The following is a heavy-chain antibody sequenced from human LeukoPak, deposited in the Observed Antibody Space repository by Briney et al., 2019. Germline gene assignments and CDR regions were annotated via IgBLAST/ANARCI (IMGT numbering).Heavy chain of an antibody. CDR2: INHSGST. J-gene: IGHJ4*02. Sequence: PSETLSLTCAVYGGSFSGYYWSWIRQPPGKGLEWIGEINHSGSTNYNPSLKSRVTISVDTSKNQFSLKLNSVTAADTAVYYCARVDIVVVPSSMFDYWGQGTLVTVSS. CDR3: ARVDIVVVPSSMFDY. CDR1: GGSFSGYY. D-gene: IGHD2-2*03. V-gene: IGHV4-34*01.